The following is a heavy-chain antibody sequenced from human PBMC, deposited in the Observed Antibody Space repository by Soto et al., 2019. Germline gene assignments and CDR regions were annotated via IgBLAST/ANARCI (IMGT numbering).Heavy chain of an antibody. Sequence: PGESLKISCKGSGSSFTGYWITWVRQKPGKGLEWMGRIDPSDSQTYYSPSFRGHVTISATKSITTVFLQWSSLRASDTAMYYCARQIYDSYTGPTFQYYFESWGQGTPVTVSS. J-gene: IGHJ4*02. D-gene: IGHD2-8*02. CDR1: GSSFTGYW. CDR2: IDPSDSQT. V-gene: IGHV5-10-1*01. CDR3: ARQIYDSYTGPTFQYYFES.